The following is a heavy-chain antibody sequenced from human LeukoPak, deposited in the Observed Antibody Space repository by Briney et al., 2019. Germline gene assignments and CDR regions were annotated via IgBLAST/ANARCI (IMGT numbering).Heavy chain of an antibody. D-gene: IGHD1-1*01. CDR2: IYYSGST. V-gene: IGHV4-59*01. CDR3: ARVRSSGYPHLDY. CDR1: GGVIRSYY. J-gene: IGHJ4*02. Sequence: SETLSLTCTVSGGVIRSYYWSWIRQPPGKGLEWIGYIYYSGSTNYNPSLKSRVTISVDTSKNQFSLKLSSVTAADTAVYYCARVRSSGYPHLDYWGQGTLVTVSS.